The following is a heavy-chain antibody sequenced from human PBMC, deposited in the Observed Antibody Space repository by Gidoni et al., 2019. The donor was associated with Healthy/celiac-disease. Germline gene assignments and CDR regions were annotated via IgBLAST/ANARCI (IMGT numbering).Heavy chain of an antibody. V-gene: IGHV3-30*18. CDR3: AKDGRDCSGGSCYSYHYYGMDV. D-gene: IGHD2-15*01. CDR1: GFTFSSYG. CDR2: ISYEGSNK. Sequence: QVQLVESGGGVVQPGRSLRLSCAASGFTFSSYGLHCVRQAPGKGLQWVAVISYEGSNKYYADSVKGRFTISRDNSKNTLYLQMNSLRPEDTAVYYCAKDGRDCSGGSCYSYHYYGMDVWGQGTTVTVSS. J-gene: IGHJ6*02.